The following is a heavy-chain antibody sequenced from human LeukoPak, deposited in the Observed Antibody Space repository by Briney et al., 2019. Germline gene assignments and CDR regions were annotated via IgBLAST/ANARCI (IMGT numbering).Heavy chain of an antibody. CDR2: ISGSGGST. CDR1: GFTFSSYA. J-gene: IGHJ3*02. Sequence: GGSLRLSCAASGFTFSSYAMSWVRQAPGKGLEWVSAISGSGGSTYYADSVKGRFTISRDNSKNTLYLQMNSLRAEDTAVYYCAEDTPGYSSGWYDAFDIWGQGTMVTVSS. CDR3: AEDTPGYSSGWYDAFDI. V-gene: IGHV3-23*01. D-gene: IGHD6-19*01.